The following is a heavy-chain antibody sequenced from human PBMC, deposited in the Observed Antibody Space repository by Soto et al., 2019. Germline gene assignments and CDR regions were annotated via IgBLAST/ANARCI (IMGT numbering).Heavy chain of an antibody. D-gene: IGHD5-18*01. CDR3: ARGWIQLWLRGAFDI. J-gene: IGHJ3*02. V-gene: IGHV4-34*01. CDR1: GGSFSGYY. CDR2: INHSGST. Sequence: QVQLQQWGAGLLKPSETLSLTCAVYGGSFSGYYWRWIRQPPVKGLAWIGEINHSGSTNYNPALQSRVTMSVDPSKNQVSLELSSVTAADTAVYYCARGWIQLWLRGAFDIWGQGTMVTVSS.